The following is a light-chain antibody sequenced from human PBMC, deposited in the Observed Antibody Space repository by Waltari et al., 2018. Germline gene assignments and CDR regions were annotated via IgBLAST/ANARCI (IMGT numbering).Light chain of an antibody. CDR2: KVT. CDR3: LQSSKDPWT. J-gene: IGKJ1*01. CDR1: QSLLHSNGNTY. Sequence: DIVMTQTPLSLPVTPGAPASISCRSSQSLLHSNGNTYLHWYLQKPGQSPRLLIYKVTNRESGVPDRFSGSGSGTDFTLKISRVEPEDVGFYYCLQSSKDPWTFGQGTKVEIK. V-gene: IGKV2D-29*02.